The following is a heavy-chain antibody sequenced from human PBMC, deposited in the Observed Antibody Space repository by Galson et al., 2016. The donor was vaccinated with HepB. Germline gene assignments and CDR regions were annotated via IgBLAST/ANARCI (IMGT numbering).Heavy chain of an antibody. V-gene: IGHV3-48*02. Sequence: LRLSCAGSGFTFSRSGLNWVRQAPGKGLQWVSYISSSVSIIYYADSVKGRFTISRGNAKNSVYLQMHSLRDDDTAVYFCARELVRSAFDLWGQGTMVTVSS. D-gene: IGHD6-6*01. CDR3: ARELVRSAFDL. J-gene: IGHJ3*01. CDR1: GFTFSRSG. CDR2: ISSSVSII.